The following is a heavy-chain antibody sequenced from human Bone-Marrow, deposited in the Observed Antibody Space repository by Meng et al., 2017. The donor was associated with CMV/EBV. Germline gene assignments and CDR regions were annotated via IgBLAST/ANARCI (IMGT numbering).Heavy chain of an antibody. CDR3: AREYYDFWSGYYFDY. Sequence: GESLKISCAASGFTFSSYGMHWVRQAPGKGLEWVAVISYDGSNKYYADSVKGRFTISRDNSKNTLYLQMNSLRAEDTAVYYCAREYYDFWSGYYFDYWGQGTLVTVSS. J-gene: IGHJ4*02. V-gene: IGHV3-30*19. D-gene: IGHD3-3*01. CDR1: GFTFSSYG. CDR2: ISYDGSNK.